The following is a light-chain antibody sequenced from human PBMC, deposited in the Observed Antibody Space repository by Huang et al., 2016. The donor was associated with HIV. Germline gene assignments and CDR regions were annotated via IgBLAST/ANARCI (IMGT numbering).Light chain of an antibody. CDR3: QQRSNWPLT. Sequence: EIVLTQSPATLSLSPGERATLSGRASQSVRNYLAWYQQKPGQAPRLLIYDASNRATGIPARFSGSGSGTDFTLSISSLEPEDFAVYYCQQRSNWPLTFGGGTKVEIK. V-gene: IGKV3-11*01. CDR1: QSVRNY. CDR2: DAS. J-gene: IGKJ4*01.